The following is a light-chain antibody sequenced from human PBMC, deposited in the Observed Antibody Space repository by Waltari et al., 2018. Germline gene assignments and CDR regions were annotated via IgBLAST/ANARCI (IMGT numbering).Light chain of an antibody. CDR2: EVS. Sequence: QSALPQAASVSGSTGQSLTNSCTGTSSDVGGYNHSSWYQQHPGNAPTLMISEVSPRPTGDCNRFSGAKSGNTASLTISVLQAEGEADYYCTSYTSRGTVVFGGGTKLTVL. J-gene: IGLJ2*01. CDR1: SSDVGGYNH. CDR3: TSYTSRGTVV. V-gene: IGLV2-14*01.